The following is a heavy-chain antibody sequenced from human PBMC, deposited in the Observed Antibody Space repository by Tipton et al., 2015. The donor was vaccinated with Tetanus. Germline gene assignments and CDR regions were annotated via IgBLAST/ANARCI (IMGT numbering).Heavy chain of an antibody. CDR1: GDSISSSY. CDR3: ARANNEFPKKGPFDS. V-gene: IGHV4-59*12. D-gene: IGHD1-1*01. J-gene: IGHJ4*02. CDR2: VSYSGRT. Sequence: TLSLTCTVSGDSISSSYWSWIRQPPGKGLEWLADVSYSGRTNSNYFLQSQITISQHTSKNQFSLMLTFVTAADTAVYYCARANNEFPKKGPFDSWGQGTLVIVPS.